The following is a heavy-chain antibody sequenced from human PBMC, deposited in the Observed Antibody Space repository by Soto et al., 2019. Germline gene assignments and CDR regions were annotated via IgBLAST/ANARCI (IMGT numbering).Heavy chain of an antibody. Sequence: GESLKISCKGSGYSFTIYCIGWVLQMPGKGLEWMGIIYPGDSDTRYSPSFQGQVTLSADTSINTAYLQWSSLKASDTAMYYCARQLGDFWSGSFYYYYGMDVWGQGTAVTVSS. J-gene: IGHJ6*02. CDR1: GYSFTIYC. D-gene: IGHD3-3*01. CDR2: IYPGDSDT. V-gene: IGHV5-51*01. CDR3: ARQLGDFWSGSFYYYYGMDV.